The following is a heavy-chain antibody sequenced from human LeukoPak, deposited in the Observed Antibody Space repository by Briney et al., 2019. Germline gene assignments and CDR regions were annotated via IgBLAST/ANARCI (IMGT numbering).Heavy chain of an antibody. J-gene: IGHJ4*02. V-gene: IGHV3-7*05. Sequence: GGSLRLSCAASGFTFSTYWMSWVRQAPGEGLEWVANIKQDGSDEYYVDSVEGRFTISRDDAKGSLYLQMNSLRAEDTAVYYCARASYFDYWGQGTLVTVSS. CDR1: GFTFSTYW. CDR2: IKQDGSDE. CDR3: ARASYFDY.